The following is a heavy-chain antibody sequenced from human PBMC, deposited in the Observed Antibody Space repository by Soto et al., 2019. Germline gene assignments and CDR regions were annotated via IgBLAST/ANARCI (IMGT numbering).Heavy chain of an antibody. CDR1: GMTFNRNG. Sequence: PGGSLRLSCAASGMTFNRNGMHWVRQAPGKGLEWVAVIWYDGSKTAYSDSVKGRFTISRDNAKNTLYLQMNSVRDEDTAIYYCARVVDVRPATYSGMDVWGPGTRVTVSS. V-gene: IGHV3-33*01. CDR3: ARVVDVRPATYSGMDV. CDR2: IWYDGSKT. D-gene: IGHD2-21*01. J-gene: IGHJ6*02.